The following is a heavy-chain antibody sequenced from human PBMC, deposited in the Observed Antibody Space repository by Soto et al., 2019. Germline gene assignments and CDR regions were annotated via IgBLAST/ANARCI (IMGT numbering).Heavy chain of an antibody. CDR1: GGSISGGSYF. J-gene: IGHJ4*02. CDR3: ASPRQGNYDFLSGYYALDY. Sequence: PSETLSLTCTVSGGSISGGSYFWGWIRQPPGKGLEWIGSVFFSGTTYYNPSLKSRVTISVDTSKSQFSLKLSSVTAADTAVYYCASPRQGNYDFLSGYYALDYWGQGTLVTVSS. D-gene: IGHD3-3*01. V-gene: IGHV4-39*01. CDR2: VFFSGTT.